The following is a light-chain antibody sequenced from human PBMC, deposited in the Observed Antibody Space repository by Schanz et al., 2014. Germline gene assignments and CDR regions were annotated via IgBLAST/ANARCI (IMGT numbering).Light chain of an antibody. V-gene: IGKV3-11*01. J-gene: IGKJ4*01. CDR1: QSVSSY. CDR3: QQRSNWPPLT. CDR2: DAF. Sequence: EFVLTQSPGTLSLSPGERATLSCRASQSVSSYLAWYQQKPGQAPRLLIYDAFNRATGIPARFSGSGSGTDFTLTISSLEPEDFAVYYCQQRSNWPPLTFGGGTKVEIK.